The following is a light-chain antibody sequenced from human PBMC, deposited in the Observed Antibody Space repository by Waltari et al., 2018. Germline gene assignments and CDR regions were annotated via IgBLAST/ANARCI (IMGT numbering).Light chain of an antibody. Sequence: QSALTQPASVSGSPGQSITISCTGSSSDVGGDDSVAWYEDHPGQAPKVIIYDVNNRPSVVSDRFSGSKSGNTASLTISGLQAEDEATFYCSSQSTHNGVIFGGGTKVTVL. V-gene: IGLV2-14*03. CDR1: SSDVGGDDS. CDR2: DVN. CDR3: SSQSTHNGVI. J-gene: IGLJ2*01.